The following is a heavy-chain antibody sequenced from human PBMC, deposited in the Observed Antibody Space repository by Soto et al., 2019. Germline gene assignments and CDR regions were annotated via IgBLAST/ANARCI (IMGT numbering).Heavy chain of an antibody. CDR1: GFTFSNAW. CDR3: TTDRVYYDFWSGSLDHDAFDI. J-gene: IGHJ3*02. D-gene: IGHD3-3*01. V-gene: IGHV3-15*01. CDR2: IKSKTDGGTT. Sequence: GGSLRLSCAASGFTFSNAWMSWVRQAPGKGLEWVGRIKSKTDGGTTDYAAPVKGRFTISRDDSKNTLYLQMNSLKTEDTSGYYCTTDRVYYDFWSGSLDHDAFDIWGQGKMGTVSS.